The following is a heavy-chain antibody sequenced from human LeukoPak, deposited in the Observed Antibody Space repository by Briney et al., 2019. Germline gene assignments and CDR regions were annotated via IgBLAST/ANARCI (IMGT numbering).Heavy chain of an antibody. CDR3: AKVSSYYYYYMDV. J-gene: IGHJ6*03. Sequence: GRSLRLSCAASGFTFSSYGMHWVRQAPGKGLEWVAVISYDGSNKYYADSVKGRFTISRDNSKNTLYLQMNSLRAEDTAVYYCAKVSSYYYYYMDVWGKGTTVTVSS. CDR2: ISYDGSNK. CDR1: GFTFSSYG. V-gene: IGHV3-30*18.